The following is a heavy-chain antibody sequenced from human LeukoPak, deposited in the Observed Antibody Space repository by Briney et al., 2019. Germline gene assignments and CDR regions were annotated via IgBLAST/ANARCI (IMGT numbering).Heavy chain of an antibody. CDR3: VRVRTGTSCYDY. V-gene: IGHV4-31*03. J-gene: IGHJ4*03. CDR2: ISYSGAT. Sequence: SETLSLTCSVSGGSITSAASHWSWIRQHPGQGLEWIGYISYSGATSYCPSLTSRVAISLDTAKNQFPLKLTSVTAADTAVYYCVRVRTGTSCYDYWGQGTRVTVSS. D-gene: IGHD3/OR15-3a*01. CDR1: GGSITSAASH.